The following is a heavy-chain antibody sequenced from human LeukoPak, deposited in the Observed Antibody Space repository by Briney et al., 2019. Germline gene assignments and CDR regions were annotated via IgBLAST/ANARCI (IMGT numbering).Heavy chain of an antibody. CDR2: IYHSGST. V-gene: IGHV4-38-2*02. CDR3: AREAYYYMDV. Sequence: SETLSLTCTVSGYSISSGYYWGWIRQPPGKGLEWIGSIYHSGSTYYNPSLKSRVTISVDTSKNQFSLKLSSVTAADTAVYYCAREAYYYMDVWGKGTTVTISS. CDR1: GYSISSGYY. J-gene: IGHJ6*03.